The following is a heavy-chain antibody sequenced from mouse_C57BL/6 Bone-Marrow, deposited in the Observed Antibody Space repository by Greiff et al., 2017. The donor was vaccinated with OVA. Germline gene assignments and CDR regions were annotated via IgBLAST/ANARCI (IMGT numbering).Heavy chain of an antibody. J-gene: IGHJ3*01. CDR2: ISRGGSYT. Sequence: EVQLQESGGDLVKPGGSLKLSCAASGFTFSSYGMSWVRQTPDKRLEWVATISRGGSYTYYPDSFKGRSTISRDNAKNTLYLQMSSLKSEDTAMYYCARPTTGFAYWGQGTLVTVSA. D-gene: IGHD2-12*01. V-gene: IGHV5-6*01. CDR1: GFTFSSYG. CDR3: ARPTTGFAY.